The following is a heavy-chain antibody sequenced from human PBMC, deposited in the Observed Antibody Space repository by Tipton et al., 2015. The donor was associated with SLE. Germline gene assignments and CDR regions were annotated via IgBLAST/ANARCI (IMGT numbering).Heavy chain of an antibody. D-gene: IGHD6-6*01. CDR3: ARFEYSSSSFDY. CDR1: GGSISTGSYY. V-gene: IGHV4-39*07. Sequence: TLSLTCTLFGGSISTGSYYWAWIRQPPGKGLEWIGSVFHYGRAYYNPSLESRVTISVDTTKNQYSLKLKSVTAADTAVYYCARFEYSSSSFDYWGQGTLVTVSS. J-gene: IGHJ4*02. CDR2: VFHYGRA.